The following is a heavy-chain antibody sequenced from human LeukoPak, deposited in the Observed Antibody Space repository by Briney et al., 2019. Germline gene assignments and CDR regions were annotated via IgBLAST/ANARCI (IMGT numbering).Heavy chain of an antibody. V-gene: IGHV3-30*18. Sequence: GGSLRLSCAASGFTFSSYGMHWVRQAPGKGLEWVAIISYGGSNKYSADSVKGRFTISRDNPKNTLYLQMNSLRAEDTAVYYCAKDTSRLVVNAPLDYWGQGTLVTVSS. CDR2: ISYGGSNK. CDR3: AKDTSRLVVNAPLDY. CDR1: GFTFSSYG. D-gene: IGHD2-8*02. J-gene: IGHJ4*02.